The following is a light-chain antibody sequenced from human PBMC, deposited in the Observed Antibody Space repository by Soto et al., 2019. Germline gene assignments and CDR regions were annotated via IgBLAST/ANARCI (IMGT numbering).Light chain of an antibody. CDR2: AAS. J-gene: IGKJ4*01. CDR3: QQLRSYPST. Sequence: IQVTQSPSSLSASVGDRVTITCRASQDISSYLAWYQQKPGKAPTLLIYAASTLQSGVPSRFSGSGFGTDFTLTISRLQAEDFASYYCQQLRSYPSTFGGGTKVDIK. CDR1: QDISSY. V-gene: IGKV1-9*01.